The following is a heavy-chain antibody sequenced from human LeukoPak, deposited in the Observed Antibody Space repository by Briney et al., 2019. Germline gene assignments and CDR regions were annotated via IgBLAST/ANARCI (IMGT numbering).Heavy chain of an antibody. Sequence: SETLSLTCTVSGGSISSSSYYWGWIRQPPGKGLEWIGSIYYSGSTYYNPSLKSRLTISVDTSKNQFSLKLSSVTAADTAVYYCARHYDILTGYYSYYYMDVWGKGTTVTVSS. CDR2: IYYSGST. CDR3: ARHYDILTGYYSYYYMDV. V-gene: IGHV4-39*01. CDR1: GGSISSSSYY. D-gene: IGHD3-9*01. J-gene: IGHJ6*03.